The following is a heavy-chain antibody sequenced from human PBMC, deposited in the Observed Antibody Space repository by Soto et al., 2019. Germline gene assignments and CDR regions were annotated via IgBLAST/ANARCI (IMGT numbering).Heavy chain of an antibody. CDR2: IIPIFGTA. V-gene: IGHV1-69*06. Sequence: SVKVSCKASGGTFSSYAISWVRQAPGQRLEWMGGIIPIFGTANYAQKFQGRVTITADKSTSTAYMELSSLRSEDTAVFYCARDQSIAAAAGTTYYGMDVWGQGTTVTVSS. CDR1: GGTFSSYA. D-gene: IGHD6-13*01. CDR3: ARDQSIAAAAGTTYYGMDV. J-gene: IGHJ6*02.